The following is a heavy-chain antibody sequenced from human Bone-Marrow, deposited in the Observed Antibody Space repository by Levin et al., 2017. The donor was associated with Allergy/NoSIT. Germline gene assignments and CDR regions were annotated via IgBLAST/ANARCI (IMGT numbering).Heavy chain of an antibody. J-gene: IGHJ6*02. CDR2: ISYDGSNK. V-gene: IGHV3-30*18. Sequence: PGGSLRLSCAASGFTFSSYGMHWVRQAPGKGLEWVAVISYDGSNKYYADSVKGRFTISRDNSKNTLYLQMNSLRAEDTAVYYCAKDLSGGGGSGYYGMDVWGQGTTVTVSS. CDR3: AKDLSGGGGSGYYGMDV. D-gene: IGHD2-15*01. CDR1: GFTFSSYG.